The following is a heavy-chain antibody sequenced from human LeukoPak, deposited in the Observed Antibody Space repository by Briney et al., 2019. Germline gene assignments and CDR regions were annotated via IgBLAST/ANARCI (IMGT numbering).Heavy chain of an antibody. V-gene: IGHV3-30*02. CDR3: AKGQGIAAYFDY. D-gene: IGHD6-13*01. J-gene: IGHJ4*02. Sequence: PGGSLRLSCAASGFTFSSYGMHWVRQAPGKGLEWVAFIRYDGSNKYYADSVKGRFTISRDNSKNTLYLQMNSLRAEDTAVYYCAKGQGIAAYFDYWGQGTLVTVSS. CDR1: GFTFSSYG. CDR2: IRYDGSNK.